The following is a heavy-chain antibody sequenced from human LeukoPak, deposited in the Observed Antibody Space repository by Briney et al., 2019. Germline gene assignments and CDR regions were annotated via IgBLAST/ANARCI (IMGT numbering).Heavy chain of an antibody. V-gene: IGHV3-23*01. CDR1: GYTFSSYA. CDR3: AKVLGSGSYYQLYYYHGMYV. J-gene: IGHJ6*02. CDR2: ISGSGGST. D-gene: IGHD3-10*01. Sequence: GGSLRLSCTASGYTFSSYAMSWVRQAPGKGLEWVSAISGSGGSTYYADSVKGRFTISRDNSKNTLYLQMNSLTAEDTAVYYCAKVLGSGSYYQLYYYHGMYVWGQGTTVTVSS.